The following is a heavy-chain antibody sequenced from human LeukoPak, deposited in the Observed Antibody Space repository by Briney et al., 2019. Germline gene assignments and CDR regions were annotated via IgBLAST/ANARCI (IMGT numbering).Heavy chain of an antibody. CDR3: ARRFDS. CDR1: GFSFTAYS. J-gene: IGHJ4*02. V-gene: IGHV3-48*01. Sequence: GGSLRLSCAASGFSFTAYSMNWDRQAPGRGLEWISYIGPGGDIYYADSVTGRFTVSRDTAKNSLYLQMNGLRVEDTAVYYCARRFDSWGQGTLVTVSS. CDR2: IGPGGDI.